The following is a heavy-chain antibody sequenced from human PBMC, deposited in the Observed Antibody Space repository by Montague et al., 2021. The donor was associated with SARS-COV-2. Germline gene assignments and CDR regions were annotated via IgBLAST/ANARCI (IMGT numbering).Heavy chain of an antibody. V-gene: IGHV4-4*07. CDR2: MHFTGKT. CDR3: ARDRFDFGAGRQGAIDF. D-gene: IGHD3-10*01. Sequence: SETLSLTCSVSGDSITNHYWSWIRQPAGKGLEWIGRMHFTGKTNFSPFFSSRLTMSADTSRNQFSLKLTSVTAADTAIYFCARDRFDFGAGRQGAIDFWGQGTLVTVSS. J-gene: IGHJ4*02. CDR1: GDSITNHY.